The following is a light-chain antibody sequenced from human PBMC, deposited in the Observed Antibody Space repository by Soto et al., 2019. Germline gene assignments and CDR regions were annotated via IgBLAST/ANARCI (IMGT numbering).Light chain of an antibody. J-gene: IGKJ3*01. CDR2: WAS. Sequence: DIVMTQSPDSLAVSLGERSTINCKSSQSVLYSSNNKNYLTWYQHKPGQSPKVLFYWASTRESGVPDRFSGSGSGTDFTLTISSLQAEDVAVYYCQQYYSIPFTFGPGTKVDIK. V-gene: IGKV4-1*01. CDR1: QSVLYSSNNKNY. CDR3: QQYYSIPFT.